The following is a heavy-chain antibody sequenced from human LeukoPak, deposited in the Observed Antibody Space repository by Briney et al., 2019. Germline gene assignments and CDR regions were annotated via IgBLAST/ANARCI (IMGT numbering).Heavy chain of an antibody. CDR1: GGSISNYY. J-gene: IGHJ4*02. V-gene: IGHV4-59*08. Sequence: PSETLSLTCTASGGSISNYYWSWIRQPPGKGLEWIGYIYYTGSTNFNPSLESRVTMSVDTSKNQFSLNLYYVTAPDTAVYYCARLDNGGWFFLYWGQGSLVTVSS. D-gene: IGHD6-19*01. CDR3: ARLDNGGWFFLY. CDR2: IYYTGST.